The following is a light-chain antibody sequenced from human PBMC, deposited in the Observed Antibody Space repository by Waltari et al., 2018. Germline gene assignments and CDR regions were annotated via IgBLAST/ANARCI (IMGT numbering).Light chain of an antibody. J-gene: IGLJ3*02. CDR1: SSDVGSYDL. Sequence: QSALTQPASVSGSPGQSITISCTGTSSDVGSYDLVSWYQHHPGKAPKLMIYEGSKRPSGVSKRCSGSKAGDTASLTSSGLQAEDETDYYCCSYAGSGTWVFGGGTKLTVL. V-gene: IGLV2-23*01. CDR3: CSYAGSGTWV. CDR2: EGS.